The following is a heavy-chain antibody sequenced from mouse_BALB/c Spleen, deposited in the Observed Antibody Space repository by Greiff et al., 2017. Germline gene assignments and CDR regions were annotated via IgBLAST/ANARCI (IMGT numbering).Heavy chain of an antibody. CDR1: GYSFTGYY. CDR2: ISCYNGAT. CDR3: ARGDYYGYYFDY. J-gene: IGHJ2*01. D-gene: IGHD1-2*01. Sequence: LVKTGASVKISCKASGYSFTGYYMHWVKQRHGKSLEWIGYISCYNGATSYNQKFKGKATFTVDTSSSTAYMQFNSLTSEDSAVYYCARGDYYGYYFDYWGQGTTLTVSS. V-gene: IGHV1S34*01.